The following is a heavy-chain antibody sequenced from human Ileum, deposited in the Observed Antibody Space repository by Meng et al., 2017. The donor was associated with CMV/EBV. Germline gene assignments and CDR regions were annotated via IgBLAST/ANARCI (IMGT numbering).Heavy chain of an antibody. CDR3: ARGHYFDY. Sequence: GESLKISCAASGFTFDSYSMNWVRQAPGKGLEWVSSLSSSSSYIYYADSVKGRFTISRDNAKSSLYLQLDSLTAEDTAVYYCARGHYFDYWGQGTWVTVSS. CDR1: GFTFDSYS. CDR2: LSSSSSYI. J-gene: IGHJ4*02. V-gene: IGHV3-21*01.